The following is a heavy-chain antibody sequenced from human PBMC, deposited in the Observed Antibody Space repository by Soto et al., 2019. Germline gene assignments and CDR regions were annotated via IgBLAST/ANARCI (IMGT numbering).Heavy chain of an antibody. CDR2: ISYDGSNK. CDR1: GFTFSSYA. V-gene: IGHV3-30-3*01. D-gene: IGHD4-17*01. J-gene: IGHJ4*02. Sequence: GGSLRLSCAASGFTFSSYAMHWVRQAPGKGLEWVAVISYDGSNKYYADSVKGRFTISRDNSKNTLYLQMNSLRADDTAVYYCGRGAYGDPVDFWGQGTLVTVSS. CDR3: GRGAYGDPVDF.